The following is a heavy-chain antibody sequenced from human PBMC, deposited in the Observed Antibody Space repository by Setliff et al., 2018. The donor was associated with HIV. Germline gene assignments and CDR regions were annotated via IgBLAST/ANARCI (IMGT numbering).Heavy chain of an antibody. V-gene: IGHV5-51*01. Sequence: GESLKISCKDSGYSFTSYWIGWVRQMPGKGLEWMGIIYPGDSDTRYSPSFQGQVTISADKSISTAYLQWSSLKASDTAMYYCARRMWQQDSKFMYYFDYWGQGTLVTVSS. CDR2: IYPGDSDT. D-gene: IGHD6-13*01. CDR1: GYSFTSYW. CDR3: ARRMWQQDSKFMYYFDY. J-gene: IGHJ4*02.